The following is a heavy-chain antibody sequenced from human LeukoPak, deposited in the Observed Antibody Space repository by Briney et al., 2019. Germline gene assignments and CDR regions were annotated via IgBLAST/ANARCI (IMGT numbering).Heavy chain of an antibody. J-gene: IGHJ5*02. V-gene: IGHV4-38-2*01. D-gene: IGHD3-3*01. CDR1: GYSISSGYY. CDR2: LYQCERT. Sequence: SDPLSLPXAVSGYSISSGYYWGWLRQPPGKGLEGFGSLYQCERTFYPPSLKSRVTISVDTSKNQFSLKLSSVTAADTAVYYCARHRVGSGDTYYDFWSGYSGFDPWGQGTLVTVSS. CDR3: ARHRVGSGDTYYDFWSGYSGFDP.